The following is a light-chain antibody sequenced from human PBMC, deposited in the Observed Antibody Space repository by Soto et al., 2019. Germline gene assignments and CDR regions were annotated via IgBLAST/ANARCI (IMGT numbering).Light chain of an antibody. CDR3: CSYAGNDSFV. CDR1: TSDVGGYAL. V-gene: IGLV2-11*01. CDR2: DVT. J-gene: IGLJ1*01. Sequence: QSALTQPRSVSGSPGQSVTIPCTGTTSDVGGYALVSWFQQYPGEAPKLLISDVTKRPSGVPDRFSGSKSGNTASLTISGLLAEDDSDYYCCSYAGNDSFVFGSGTKLTVL.